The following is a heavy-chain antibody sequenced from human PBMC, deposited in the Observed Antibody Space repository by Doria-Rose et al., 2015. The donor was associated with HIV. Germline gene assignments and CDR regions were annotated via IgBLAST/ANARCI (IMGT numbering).Heavy chain of an antibody. CDR2: MYYSGST. D-gene: IGHD1-1*01. CDR1: GGSITSSSCY. Sequence: GPGLVKPSETLSLTCTISGGSITSSSCYWGWIRQPPGKGLEWIGSMYYSGSTYYNPSLKSRVTISVDTSKNQFSLKLSSVPAADTAVYYCARGTDDYYYYYMDVWGKGTTVTVSS. CDR3: ARGTDDYYYYYMDV. J-gene: IGHJ6*03. V-gene: IGHV4-39*07.